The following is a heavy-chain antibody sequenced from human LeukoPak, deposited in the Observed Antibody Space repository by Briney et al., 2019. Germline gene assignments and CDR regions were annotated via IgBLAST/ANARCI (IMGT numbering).Heavy chain of an antibody. D-gene: IGHD3-3*01. CDR2: IIPIFGTA. CDR1: GGTFSSYA. CDR3: ARGRPFGVSWFDP. J-gene: IGHJ5*02. Sequence: SVKVSCKASGGTFSSYAISWVRQAPGQGLEWMGGIIPIFGTANYAQKSQGRVTITTDESTSTAYMELSSLRSEDTAVYYCARGRPFGVSWFDPWGQGTLVTVSS. V-gene: IGHV1-69*05.